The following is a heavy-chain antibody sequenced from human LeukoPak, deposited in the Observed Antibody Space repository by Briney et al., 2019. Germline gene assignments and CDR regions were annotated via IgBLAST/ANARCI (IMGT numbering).Heavy chain of an antibody. CDR1: GFAFSTVW. J-gene: IGHJ3*02. Sequence: PGGALRFSCATSGFAFSTVWMSWVRQAPGKGLVWVTRISADGSFTLYADSVKGRFTISRDNAKNTLYLQMNSLRAEDTAVYYCATANSGPDIWGQGTTVTVSS. CDR2: ISADGSFT. CDR3: ATANSGPDI. D-gene: IGHD1-1*01. V-gene: IGHV3-74*01.